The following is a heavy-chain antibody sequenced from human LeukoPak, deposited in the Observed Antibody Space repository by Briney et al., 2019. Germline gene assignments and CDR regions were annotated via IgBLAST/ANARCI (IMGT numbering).Heavy chain of an antibody. V-gene: IGHV3-30-3*01. D-gene: IGHD5-18*01. CDR3: TTEGYTYGYHSFDI. J-gene: IGHJ3*02. CDR1: GFTFSSHA. Sequence: GGSLRLSCAASGFTFSSHAMHWVRQAPGKGLEWVAIISYDGSNQYYADSVKGRFTISRDNSRNTLYLQMNSLKAEDAAVYYCTTEGYTYGYHSFDIWGQGTMVTVSS. CDR2: ISYDGSNQ.